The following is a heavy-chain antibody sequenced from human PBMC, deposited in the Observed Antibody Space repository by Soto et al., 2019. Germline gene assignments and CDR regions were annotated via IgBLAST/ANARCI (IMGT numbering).Heavy chain of an antibody. CDR2: IYYSGST. J-gene: IGHJ5*02. CDR3: ARAEANYYGSGSYSVDWFDP. Sequence: PSETLSLTCTVAGGSISSGGYYWSWIRQHPGKGLEWIGYIYYSGSTYYNPSLKSRVTISVDTSKNKFSLKLSSVTAADTAVYYCARAEANYYGSGSYSVDWFDPWGQGTLVTVSS. CDR1: GGSISSGGYY. D-gene: IGHD3-10*01. V-gene: IGHV4-31*03.